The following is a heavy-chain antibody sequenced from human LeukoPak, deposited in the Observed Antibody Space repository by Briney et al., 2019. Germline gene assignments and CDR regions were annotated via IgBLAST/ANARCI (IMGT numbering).Heavy chain of an antibody. CDR1: GFTFSSYG. D-gene: IGHD2-2*01. CDR3: AKAIVVVPAAPMDY. CDR2: IRYDGSNK. V-gene: IGHV3-30*02. J-gene: IGHJ4*02. Sequence: GGSLRLSCAASGFTFSSYGMHWVRQAPGKGLEWVAFIRYDGSNKYYADSVKGRFTIPRDNSKNTLYLQMNSLRAEDTAVYYCAKAIVVVPAAPMDYWGQGTLVTVSS.